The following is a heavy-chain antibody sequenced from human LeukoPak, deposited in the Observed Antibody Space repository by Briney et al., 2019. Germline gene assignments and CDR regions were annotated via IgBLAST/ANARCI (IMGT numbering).Heavy chain of an antibody. Sequence: ASVKVSCKASGYTFTSYYMHWVRQAPGQGLERMGWISAYNGNTNYAQKFQGRVTITADKSTSTAYMELSSLRSEDTAVYYCARTKQQRLDYYYYMDVWGKGTTVTVSS. CDR2: ISAYNGNT. D-gene: IGHD1/OR15-1a*01. CDR1: GYTFTSYY. J-gene: IGHJ6*03. CDR3: ARTKQQRLDYYYYMDV. V-gene: IGHV1-18*04.